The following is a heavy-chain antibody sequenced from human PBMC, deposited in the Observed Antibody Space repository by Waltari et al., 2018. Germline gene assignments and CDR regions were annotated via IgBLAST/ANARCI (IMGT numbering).Heavy chain of an antibody. V-gene: IGHV3-33*01. J-gene: IGHJ4*02. Sequence: QVQLVESGGGVVQPGRSLRLSCAASGFTFSNYGMQWVRQAPGKGLGWVAVIWYDGSNKYYADSVRGRFTISRDNSKNTVYLQMNSLGGEDTAVYYCARVGAGATRALDYWGQGTLVTVSS. D-gene: IGHD1-26*01. CDR3: ARVGAGATRALDY. CDR1: GFTFSNYG. CDR2: IWYDGSNK.